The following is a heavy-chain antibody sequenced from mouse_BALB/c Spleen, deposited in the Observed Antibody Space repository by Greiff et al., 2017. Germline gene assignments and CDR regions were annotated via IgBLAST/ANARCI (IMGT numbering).Heavy chain of an antibody. CDR3: ARTGNGTYFDY. Sequence: SGAELMKPGASVKISCKATGYTFSSYWIEWVKQRPGHGLEWIGEILPGSGSTNYNEKFKGKATFTADTSSNTAYMQLSSLTSEDSAVYYCARTGNGTYFDYWGQGTTLTVSS. D-gene: IGHD4-1*01. V-gene: IGHV1-9*01. CDR1: GYTFSSYW. CDR2: ILPGSGST. J-gene: IGHJ2*01.